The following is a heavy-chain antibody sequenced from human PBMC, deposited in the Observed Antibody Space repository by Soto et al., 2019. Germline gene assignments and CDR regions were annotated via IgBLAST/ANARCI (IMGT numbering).Heavy chain of an antibody. Sequence: SETLSLTCAVYGGSFSGYYWSWIRQPPGKGLEWIGEINHSGSTYYNPSLKSRVTISVDTSKNQFSLKLGSVTASDTAVYFCERHSTWLLLSDYWGQGTLVTVSS. CDR3: ERHSTWLLLSDY. CDR1: GGSFSGYY. D-gene: IGHD3-22*01. V-gene: IGHV4-34*01. J-gene: IGHJ4*02. CDR2: INHSGST.